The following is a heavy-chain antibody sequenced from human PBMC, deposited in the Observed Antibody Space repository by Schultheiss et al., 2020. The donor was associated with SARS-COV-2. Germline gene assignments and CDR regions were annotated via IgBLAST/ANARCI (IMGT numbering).Heavy chain of an antibody. CDR2: IYHSGST. D-gene: IGHD2-2*02. CDR1: GGSISSGGYS. Sequence: SQTLSLTCAVSGGSISSGGYSWSWIRQPPGKGLEWIGYIYHSGSTYYNPSLKSRVTISVDRSKNQFSLKLSSVTAADTAVYYCARRYCSSTSCYRVYYYYYGMDVWGQGTTVTVSS. CDR3: ARRYCSSTSCYRVYYYYYGMDV. J-gene: IGHJ6*02. V-gene: IGHV4-30-2*01.